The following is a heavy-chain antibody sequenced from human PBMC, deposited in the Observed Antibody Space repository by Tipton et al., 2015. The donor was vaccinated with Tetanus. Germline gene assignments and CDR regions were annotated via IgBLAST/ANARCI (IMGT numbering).Heavy chain of an antibody. Sequence: SLRLSCAASGFSVISNYMSWVRRAPGKGLERVATINQEGSEKYYVDSVEGRFTISRDNAKNSLYLQMNSLRAEDTAVYYCARDRGRPTTFEYWGQGILVTVSS. J-gene: IGHJ4*02. D-gene: IGHD3-10*01. CDR3: ARDRGRPTTFEY. CDR2: INQEGSEK. CDR1: GFSVISNY. V-gene: IGHV3-7*01.